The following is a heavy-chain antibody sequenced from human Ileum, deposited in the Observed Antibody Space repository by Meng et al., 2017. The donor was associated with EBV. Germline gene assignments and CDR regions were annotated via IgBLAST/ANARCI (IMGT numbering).Heavy chain of an antibody. CDR1: GYTCTSYA. CDR3: ASRPGIAVAGFDD. Sequence: QGQLVPSEAEMKKPGATVEVSCKASGYTCTSYAMNWVRQSPGQRLEWMGWINTGNGETKYSQKFQGRVTLTRDTSASTAYLELSSLRSEDTAVYYCASRPGIAVAGFDDWGQGTLVTVSS. CDR2: INTGNGET. V-gene: IGHV1-3*04. J-gene: IGHJ4*02. D-gene: IGHD6-19*01.